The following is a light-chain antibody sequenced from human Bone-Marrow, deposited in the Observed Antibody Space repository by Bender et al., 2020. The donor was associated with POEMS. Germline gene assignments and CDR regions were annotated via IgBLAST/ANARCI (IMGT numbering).Light chain of an antibody. CDR1: GSDVGGYDF. V-gene: IGLV2-8*01. J-gene: IGLJ3*02. CDR3: SSYAGSTTWV. CDR2: EVS. Sequence: QSALTQPPSASGSPGQSVTISCTGTGSDVGGYDFVSWYQQHPDKAPKLLIFEVSRRPSGVPNRFSGSKSGNTASLTVSGLQAEDEADYYCSSYAGSTTWVFGGGTSLTVL.